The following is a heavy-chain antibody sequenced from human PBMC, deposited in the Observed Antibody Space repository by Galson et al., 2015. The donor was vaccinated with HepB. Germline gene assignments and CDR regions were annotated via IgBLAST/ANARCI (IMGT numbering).Heavy chain of an antibody. CDR3: ARDDDSNSWYRGNYFGD. Sequence: SLRLSCAASGFSFRRYAMSWVRQAPGKGLEWVSTISGGGGNADYEDSVKGRFTITRDNSKNTLYLQMNSLRVEDTAAYYCARDDDSNSWYRGNYFGDWGQGALVSVSS. CDR1: GFSFRRYA. CDR2: ISGGGGNA. V-gene: IGHV3-23*01. D-gene: IGHD2/OR15-2a*01. J-gene: IGHJ4*02.